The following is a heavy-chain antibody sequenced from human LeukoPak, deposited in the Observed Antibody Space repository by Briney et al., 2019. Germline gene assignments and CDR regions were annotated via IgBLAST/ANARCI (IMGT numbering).Heavy chain of an antibody. J-gene: IGHJ5*02. CDR1: GYTFTSYG. CDR2: ISAYNGNT. Sequence: ASVKVSCKASGYTFTSYGISWVRQAPGQGLVWMGWISAYNGNTNYAQKLQGRVTMTTDTSTSTAYMELRSLRSDDTAVYYCARLYYGGNWFDPWGQGTLVTVSS. D-gene: IGHD4-23*01. CDR3: ARLYYGGNWFDP. V-gene: IGHV1-18*01.